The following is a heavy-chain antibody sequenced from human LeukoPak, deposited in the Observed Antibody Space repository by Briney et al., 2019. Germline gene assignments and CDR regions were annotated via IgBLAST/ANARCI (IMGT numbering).Heavy chain of an antibody. V-gene: IGHV3-23*01. CDR3: AKGWLRALDY. D-gene: IGHD5-12*01. CDR2: ISGSGGST. Sequence: TGGSLRLSCAASGFTFNNYAMSWVRQTPGKGLEWVSGISGSGGSTNYADSVKGRFTISRDNSKNTLYLQMNSLRAEDTAVFYCAKGWLRALDYWGQGTLVTVSS. J-gene: IGHJ4*02. CDR1: GFTFNNYA.